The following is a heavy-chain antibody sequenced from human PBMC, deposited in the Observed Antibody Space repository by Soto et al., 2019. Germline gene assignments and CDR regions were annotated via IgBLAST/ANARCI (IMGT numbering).Heavy chain of an antibody. J-gene: IGHJ4*02. CDR1: GASVSTGSFY. Sequence: SETLSLTCTVSGASVSTGSFYWSWIRQPPGKGLEWIGYIYYTETTNYNPSLKSRVTISVDTSKNHFSLNLSSVTAADTAVYYCAVHGGGAVAESFHYWGQGTLVTVSS. V-gene: IGHV4-61*03. CDR2: IYYTETT. CDR3: AVHGGGAVAESFHY. D-gene: IGHD6-19*01.